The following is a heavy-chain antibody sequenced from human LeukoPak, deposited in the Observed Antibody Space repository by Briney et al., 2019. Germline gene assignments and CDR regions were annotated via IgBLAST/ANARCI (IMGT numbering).Heavy chain of an antibody. CDR2: ISGNSAYI. CDR3: ARDHELVGISDAFDI. V-gene: IGHV3-21*01. J-gene: IGHJ3*02. Sequence: GGSLRLSCAASGFTFSRYSMNWVRQAPGKGLEWVSFISGNSAYIYYADSVKGRFTISRDNAKNSLYLQMNSLRAEDTAVYYCARDHELVGISDAFDIWGQGTMVTVSS. D-gene: IGHD6-6*01. CDR1: GFTFSRYS.